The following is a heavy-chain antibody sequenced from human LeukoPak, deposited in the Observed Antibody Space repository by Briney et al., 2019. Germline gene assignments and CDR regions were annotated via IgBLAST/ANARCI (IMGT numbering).Heavy chain of an antibody. D-gene: IGHD3-16*02. V-gene: IGHV1-2*02. CDR2: INPNSGGT. Sequence: SVKVSCKASGYTFTGYYMHWVRQAPGQGLEWMGWINPNSGGTNYAQKFQGRVTMTRDTSISTAYMELSRLRSDDTAVYYCARDEHMITFGGVIVIMHYWGQGTLVTVSS. CDR3: ARDEHMITFGGVIVIMHY. CDR1: GYTFTGYY. J-gene: IGHJ4*02.